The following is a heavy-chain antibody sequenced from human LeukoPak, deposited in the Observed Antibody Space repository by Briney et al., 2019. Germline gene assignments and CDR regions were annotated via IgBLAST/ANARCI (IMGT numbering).Heavy chain of an antibody. Sequence: SETLSLTCTVSGGPIKSYYWSWIRQPPGKGLEWIGYIYYNGSTTYNPSLKSRITISVDTSKNQLSLKLSSVTAADTAIYYCAKATVGFDYWGQGTLVTVSS. CDR2: IYYNGST. CDR1: GGPIKSYY. D-gene: IGHD4-23*01. V-gene: IGHV4-59*01. CDR3: AKATVGFDY. J-gene: IGHJ4*02.